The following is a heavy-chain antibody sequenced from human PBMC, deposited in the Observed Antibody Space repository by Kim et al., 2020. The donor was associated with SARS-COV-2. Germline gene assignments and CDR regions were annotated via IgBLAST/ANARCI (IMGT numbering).Heavy chain of an antibody. CDR1: GFTVSSNY. CDR2: IYSGGNT. CDR3: WTVGPGLWDRSSCYFDY. V-gene: IGHV3-53*01. D-gene: IGHD6-13*01. Sequence: GGSLRLSCAASGFTVSSNYMSWVRQAPGKGLEWVSVIYSGGNTYYADSVKGRFTISRDNSKNTIYLQMNSRRVEDTAVYYCWTVGPGLWDRSSCYFDYWGPGTLVTVSS. J-gene: IGHJ4*02.